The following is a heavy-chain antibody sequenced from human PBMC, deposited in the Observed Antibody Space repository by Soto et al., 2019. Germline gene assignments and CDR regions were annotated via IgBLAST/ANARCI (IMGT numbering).Heavy chain of an antibody. V-gene: IGHV3-30*18. D-gene: IGHD3-3*01. CDR3: AKAHYDFWSGSWFDP. CDR2: ISYDGSNK. CDR1: GFTFSSYG. J-gene: IGHJ5*02. Sequence: PGGSLRLSCAASGFTFSSYGMHWVRQAPGKGLEWVAVISYDGSNKYYADSVKGRFTISRDNSKNTLYLQMNSLRAEDTAVYYCAKAHYDFWSGSWFDPWGQGTLVTVSS.